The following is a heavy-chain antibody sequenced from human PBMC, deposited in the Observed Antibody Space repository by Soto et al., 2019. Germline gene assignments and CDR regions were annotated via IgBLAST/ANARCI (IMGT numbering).Heavy chain of an antibody. CDR3: ARARDVWSTYFDS. CDR2: IKHDGTKK. Sequence: EVQLVESGGGLVQPGGSLRLSCAASGFTFSNYWMSWVRQAPGQGLEWVANIKHDGTKKYYVDSVKGRFTISRDNAKNSLYLQMNSLRAEDTAVYYWARARDVWSTYFDSWGQGTLVTVSS. D-gene: IGHD3-3*01. V-gene: IGHV3-7*03. J-gene: IGHJ4*02. CDR1: GFTFSNYW.